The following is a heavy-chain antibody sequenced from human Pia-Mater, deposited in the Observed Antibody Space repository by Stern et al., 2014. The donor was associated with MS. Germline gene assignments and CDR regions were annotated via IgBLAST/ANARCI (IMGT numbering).Heavy chain of an antibody. CDR1: GFSLSTSGAG. D-gene: IGHD6-6*01. V-gene: IGHV2-5*02. J-gene: IGHJ5*02. CDR3: AHLFSDASSSWFDP. CDR2: IYRDEAK. Sequence: ESGPTLVKPTQTLTLTCTFSGFSLSTSGAGVTWIRQPPGKALEWLPVIYRDEAKRYSPYLKPSLTIPRDTSKSQVVLAMTSMDPVDTATYYCAHLFSDASSSWFDPWGQGTLVTVSS.